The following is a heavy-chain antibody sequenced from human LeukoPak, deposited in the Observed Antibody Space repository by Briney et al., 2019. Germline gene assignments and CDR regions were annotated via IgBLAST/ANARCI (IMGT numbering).Heavy chain of an antibody. J-gene: IGHJ4*02. CDR2: IRSDSNYI. Sequence: GGSLRLSCVASGFAFNTYTMNWVRQAPGKGLQWVSSIRSDSNYISYADSLKGRFTISRDNSKNTLYLQMNSLRAEDTAVYYCAKDLLSKGYCSSTSCYFFDYWGQGTLVTVSS. CDR1: GFAFNTYT. CDR3: AKDLLSKGYCSSTSCYFFDY. D-gene: IGHD2-2*01. V-gene: IGHV3-21*04.